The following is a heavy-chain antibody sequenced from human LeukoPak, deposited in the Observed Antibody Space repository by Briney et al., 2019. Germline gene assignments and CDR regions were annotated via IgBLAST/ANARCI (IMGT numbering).Heavy chain of an antibody. Sequence: SETLSLTCTVSGCSISSYYWSWIRQPAGKGLEWIGRIYTSGSTNYNPSLKSRVTMSVDTSKNQFSLKLSSVTAADTAVYYCARDCSSTSCYIGHDAFDIWGQGTMVTVSS. D-gene: IGHD2-2*02. J-gene: IGHJ3*02. CDR3: ARDCSSTSCYIGHDAFDI. CDR1: GCSISSYY. V-gene: IGHV4-4*07. CDR2: IYTSGST.